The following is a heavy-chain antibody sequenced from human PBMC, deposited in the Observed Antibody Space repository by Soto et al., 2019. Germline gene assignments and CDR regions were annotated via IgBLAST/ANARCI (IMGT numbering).Heavy chain of an antibody. D-gene: IGHD3-10*01. Sequence: EVQFLESGGGLVQPGGSLRLSCAASGVTFSNYAMNWVRQAPGKGLEWVSGISHSGSSTYYADSVKGRFTISRDNSKNTLFLQMNSLTAEDTAVYYCAKGSWVHHGSEGGNWLDPWGQGTRVTVSS. CDR2: ISHSGSST. CDR3: AKGSWVHHGSEGGNWLDP. J-gene: IGHJ5*02. CDR1: GVTFSNYA. V-gene: IGHV3-23*01.